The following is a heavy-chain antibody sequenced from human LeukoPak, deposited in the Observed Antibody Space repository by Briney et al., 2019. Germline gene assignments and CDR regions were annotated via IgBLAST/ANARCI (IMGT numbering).Heavy chain of an antibody. CDR1: GGSISSSSYY. CDR2: IYYSGST. D-gene: IGHD2-2*01. Sequence: SSETLSLTCTVSGGSISSSSYYWGWIRQPPGKGLEWIGSIYYSGSTYYNPSLKSRVTISVDTSKNQFSLKLSSVTAADTAVYYCARLIVVVPAAKVPGEMDVWGKGTTVTVSS. V-gene: IGHV4-39*07. J-gene: IGHJ6*04. CDR3: ARLIVVVPAAKVPGEMDV.